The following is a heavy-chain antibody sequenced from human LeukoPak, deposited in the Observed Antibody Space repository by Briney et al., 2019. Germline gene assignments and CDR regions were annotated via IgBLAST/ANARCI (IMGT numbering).Heavy chain of an antibody. CDR3: ARETGFGGLFADAFDV. CDR1: GFIFSNYW. Sequence: RPGGSLRLSCEASGFIFSNYWMSWVRQAPGKGLEWVANIKYDGSETYYVDSVKGRFTISKDNGKNSLYVQMNSLSVEDPAVYYCARETGFGGLFADAFDVWGQGTVVTVSS. V-gene: IGHV3-7*01. CDR2: IKYDGSET. D-gene: IGHD3-10*01. J-gene: IGHJ3*01.